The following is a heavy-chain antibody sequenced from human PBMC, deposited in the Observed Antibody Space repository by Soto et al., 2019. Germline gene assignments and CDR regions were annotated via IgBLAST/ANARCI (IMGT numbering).Heavy chain of an antibody. CDR1: GFTFSIYA. V-gene: IGHV3-23*01. CDR2: ISGSGGST. J-gene: IGHJ3*02. CDR3: VSRGGVYSGSWFVAFDI. D-gene: IGHD6-13*01. Sequence: GGSLRLSCAASGFTFSIYAMSWVRQAPGKGLEWVSAISGSGGSTYYADSVKGRFTISRDNSKNTLYLQMNSLRAEDTAVYYCVSRGGVYSGSWFVAFDIWGKGKMLTVSS.